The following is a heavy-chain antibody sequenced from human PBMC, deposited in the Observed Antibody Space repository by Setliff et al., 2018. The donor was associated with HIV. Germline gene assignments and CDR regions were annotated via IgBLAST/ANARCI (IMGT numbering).Heavy chain of an antibody. CDR3: GRNFYDSSGYRYDY. V-gene: IGHV1-46*01. J-gene: IGHJ4*02. Sequence: GASVKVSCKASGYTFTSYSLHWVRQAPGQGLEWTGVINPSGGSTAYAENFQGRVTMTRDTSTSAVYMEMRGLRSDDTAVYYCGRNFYDSSGYRYDYWGQGTLVTVSS. D-gene: IGHD3-22*01. CDR1: GYTFTSYS. CDR2: INPSGGST.